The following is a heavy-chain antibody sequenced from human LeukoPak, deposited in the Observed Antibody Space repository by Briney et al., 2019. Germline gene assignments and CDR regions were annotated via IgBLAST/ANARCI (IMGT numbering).Heavy chain of an antibody. Sequence: ASVKLSCKASGYTFTRYYMHWVRQAPGQGLEWVGRINPNSGGTNYAQKFQGRVTMTRDNSVSTPYMDLHRLRCGDGAVYYCARERAGLPIDYWGQGTLVTVSS. CDR1: GYTFTRYY. V-gene: IGHV1-2*06. J-gene: IGHJ4*02. CDR3: ARERAGLPIDY. D-gene: IGHD2-15*01. CDR2: INPNSGGT.